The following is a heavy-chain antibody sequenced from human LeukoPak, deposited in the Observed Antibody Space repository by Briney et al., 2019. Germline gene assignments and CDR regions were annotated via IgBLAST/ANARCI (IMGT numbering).Heavy chain of an antibody. CDR2: IIPILGIA. V-gene: IGHV1-69*04. D-gene: IGHD3-22*01. Sequence: SVKVSCKASGGTFSSYAISWVRQAPGQGLAWMGRIIPILGIANYAQKFQGRVTITADKSTSTAYMELSSLRSEDTAVYYCAREFVTMIVVVTFWFDPWGQGTLVTVSS. CDR1: GGTFSSYA. J-gene: IGHJ5*02. CDR3: AREFVTMIVVVTFWFDP.